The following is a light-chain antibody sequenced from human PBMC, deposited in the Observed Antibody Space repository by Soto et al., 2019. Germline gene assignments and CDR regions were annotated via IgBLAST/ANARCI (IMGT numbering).Light chain of an antibody. V-gene: IGLV1-40*01. CDR3: QSYDSSLSGSV. CDR1: SSDIGAGYH. J-gene: IGLJ3*02. CDR2: GNN. Sequence: QSVLTQRPSVSGAPGQRVTISCTGSSSDIGAGYHVHWYQQLPGTAPKLLIYGNNNRPSGVPDRFSGSKSGTSASLAITGLQAEDEADYYCQSYDSSLSGSVFGGGTQLIVL.